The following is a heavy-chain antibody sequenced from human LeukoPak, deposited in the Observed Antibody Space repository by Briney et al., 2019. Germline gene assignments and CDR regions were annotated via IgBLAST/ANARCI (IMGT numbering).Heavy chain of an antibody. CDR2: INYDGREE. V-gene: IGHV3-7*01. D-gene: IGHD5-12*01. J-gene: IGHJ6*02. CDR3: ARRIVATIWGDYYGMDV. Sequence: GGSLRLSCVASGFTFSRSWMSWVRQVPGKGLEWVATINYDGREEYYLNSVKGRFTISRDNTKNSVYLQVDGLRADDTAVYYCARRIVATIWGDYYGMDVWGQGTTVTVSS. CDR1: GFTFSRSW.